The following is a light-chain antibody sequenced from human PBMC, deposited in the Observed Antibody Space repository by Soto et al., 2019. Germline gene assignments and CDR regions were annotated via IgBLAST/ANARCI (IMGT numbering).Light chain of an antibody. CDR2: DAS. Sequence: IVLTQSPGTLPLSPGERATLSCRASQSVSNNYLAWYQQKPGQAPRLLVYDASTRATGIADRFSGSGSGTDFTLTISRLEHDDFAVYYCQQYGSSSITFGQGTRLEIK. CDR3: QQYGSSSIT. CDR1: QSVSNNY. V-gene: IGKV3-20*01. J-gene: IGKJ5*01.